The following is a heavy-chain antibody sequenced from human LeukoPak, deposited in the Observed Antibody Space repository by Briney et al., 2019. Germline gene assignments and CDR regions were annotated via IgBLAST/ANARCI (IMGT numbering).Heavy chain of an antibody. CDR1: GYSFTSYW. V-gene: IGHV5-51*01. J-gene: IGHJ4*02. CDR2: IYPGDSDT. CDR3: ARLGGMITFGGVNSGFDY. Sequence: GESLQISCKGSGYSFTSYWIGWVRPMPGKGLEWMGIIYPGDSDTRYSPSFQGQVTISADKSISTAYLQWSSLKASDTAMYYCARLGGMITFGGVNSGFDYWGQGTLVTVSS. D-gene: IGHD3-16*01.